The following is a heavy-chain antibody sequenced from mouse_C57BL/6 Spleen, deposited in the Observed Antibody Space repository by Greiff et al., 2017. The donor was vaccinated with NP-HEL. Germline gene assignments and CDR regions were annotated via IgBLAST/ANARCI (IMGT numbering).Heavy chain of an antibody. CDR2: IYPGDGDT. D-gene: IGHD4-1*01. J-gene: IGHJ2*01. CDR3: ARSNWVYYFDY. CDR1: GYAFSSSW. V-gene: IGHV1-82*01. Sequence: VQLQQSGPELVKPGASVKISCKASGYAFSSSWMNWVKQRPGKGLEWIGRIYPGDGDTNYNGKFKGKATLTADKSSSTAYMQLSSLTSEDSAVYFCARSNWVYYFDYWGQGTTLTASS.